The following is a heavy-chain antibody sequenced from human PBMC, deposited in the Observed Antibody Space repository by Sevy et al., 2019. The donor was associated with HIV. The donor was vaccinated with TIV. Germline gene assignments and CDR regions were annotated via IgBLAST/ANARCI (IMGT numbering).Heavy chain of an antibody. CDR1: GFIFSTYG. V-gene: IGHV3-7*03. CDR3: ARDCSSASCLWGMDV. J-gene: IGHJ6*02. D-gene: IGHD2-2*01. CDR2: IKRDGSEK. Sequence: GGSLRLSCATSGFIFSTYGIHWVRQAPGKGLEWVANIKRDGSEKYYVASVKGRFTISRDNAKTSLYLQMNSLRVEDTAVYYCARDCSSASCLWGMDVWGQGTMVTVSS.